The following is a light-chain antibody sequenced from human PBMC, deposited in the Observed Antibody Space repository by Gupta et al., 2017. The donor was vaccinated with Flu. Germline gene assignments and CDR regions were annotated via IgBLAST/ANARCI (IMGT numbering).Light chain of an antibody. Sequence: DIQMTQSPSSLSASVGDRVTITCRASQSISIYLNWYQKKPGKAPNLLIYAASTLQSGVPSRFSGSGSGTDFTLTISRLQPEDFATYYCQQRDSKPYTFGQGTKVEIK. V-gene: IGKV1-39*01. CDR1: QSISIY. CDR3: QQRDSKPYT. J-gene: IGKJ2*01. CDR2: AAS.